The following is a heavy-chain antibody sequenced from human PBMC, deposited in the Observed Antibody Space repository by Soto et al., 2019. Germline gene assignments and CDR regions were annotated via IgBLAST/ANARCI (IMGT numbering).Heavy chain of an antibody. CDR3: VVREGFNTTTIWES. CDR1: GYTFTTYY. V-gene: IGHV1-8*01. D-gene: IGHD3-3*01. Sequence: ASVKVSCKASGYTFTTYYVNWVRQATGQGLECMGWLNPDSYNTSDAQRLQGRVTMARSTSISTAYMDHITVREKTDISTFGVVREGFNTTTIWESGGQGGTFTVS. CDR2: LNPDSYNT. J-gene: IGHJ6*02.